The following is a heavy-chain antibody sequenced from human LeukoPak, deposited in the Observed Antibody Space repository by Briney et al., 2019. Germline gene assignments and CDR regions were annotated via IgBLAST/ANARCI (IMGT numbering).Heavy chain of an antibody. Sequence: SETLSLTCTVSGGSITSSGVYWGWVRQPPGKGLEWVGCVYYGGDTYYNPSLKSRVTISVDTSKNQFSLSLISVTAADTARYYCARLFSSGWPYFYGLDAWGQGTTVTVSS. CDR2: VYYGGDT. CDR1: GGSITSSGVY. D-gene: IGHD6-19*01. J-gene: IGHJ6*02. CDR3: ARLFSSGWPYFYGLDA. V-gene: IGHV4-39*01.